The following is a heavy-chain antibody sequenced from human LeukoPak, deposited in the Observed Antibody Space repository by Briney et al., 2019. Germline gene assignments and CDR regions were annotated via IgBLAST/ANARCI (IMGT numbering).Heavy chain of an antibody. CDR1: GDSISRYY. V-gene: IGHV4-4*07. Sequence: PSETLSLTCTVSGDSISRYYWSWIRQPAGKGLEWIGRIYPSGSTNYNPSLKSRVTMSVDTSKSQFSLKLSSVTAADTAVYYCARVAFGEISGWSWFDPWGQGTLVTVSS. J-gene: IGHJ5*02. CDR2: IYPSGST. CDR3: ARVAFGEISGWSWFDP. D-gene: IGHD3-10*01.